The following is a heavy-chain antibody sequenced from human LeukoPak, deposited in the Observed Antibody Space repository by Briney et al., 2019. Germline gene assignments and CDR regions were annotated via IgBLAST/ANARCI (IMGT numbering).Heavy chain of an antibody. V-gene: IGHV3-7*01. D-gene: IGHD6-13*01. J-gene: IGHJ4*02. CDR2: IKQDGSEK. CDR3: TREAAAGIDY. CDR1: GFTFSTYW. Sequence: GGSLRLSCAASGFTFSTYWMSWVRQAPRKGLEWVANIKQDGSEKYYLDSVKGRFTISRDNAKNSLYLQMNSLRAEDTAVYFCTREAAAGIDYWGQGTLVTVSS.